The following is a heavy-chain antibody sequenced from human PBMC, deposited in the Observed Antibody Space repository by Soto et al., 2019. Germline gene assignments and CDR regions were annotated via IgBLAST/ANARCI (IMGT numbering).Heavy chain of an antibody. V-gene: IGHV4-59*08. Sequence: SETLSLTCTVSGDTSTSYYWGWIRQAPGKGLEWIGHIHNSGTSTHNPSLNGRVTISIDMSKKQFSLKLTSLTSADTAVYYCARHLYASVGYTWFDSWSQGILVTVSP. CDR2: IHNSGTS. D-gene: IGHD3-22*01. J-gene: IGHJ5*01. CDR3: ARHLYASVGYTWFDS. CDR1: GDTSTSYY.